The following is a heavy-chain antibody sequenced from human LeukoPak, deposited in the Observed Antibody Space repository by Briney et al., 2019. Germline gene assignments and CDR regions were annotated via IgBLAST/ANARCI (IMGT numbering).Heavy chain of an antibody. V-gene: IGHV5-51*01. J-gene: IGHJ3*02. Sequence: GESLKISCKASGYSFANYWIAWVRQMPGKGLEWMGIVYPANSDTRYSPSFQGQVTISADKSISTAYLQWSSLKASDTAMYYCARLPYYDSSGYRGKSAFDIWGQGTMVTVSS. CDR1: GYSFANYW. D-gene: IGHD3-22*01. CDR2: VYPANSDT. CDR3: ARLPYYDSSGYRGKSAFDI.